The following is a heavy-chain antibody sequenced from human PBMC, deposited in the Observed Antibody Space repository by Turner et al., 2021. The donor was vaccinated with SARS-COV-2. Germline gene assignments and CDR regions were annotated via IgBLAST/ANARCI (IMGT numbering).Heavy chain of an antibody. CDR1: GYTFAGYY. Sequence: QVQLVQSGAEVKKPGDSVKVSCKASGYTFAGYYIHWVRQAPGQGLKWMGWINPNSGGTNYAQRFQGRVTMTGDTSISTAYMELSTLRSDDTAVYYCARSVSWLQSLTVDYWGQGTLVTVSS. D-gene: IGHD5-12*01. V-gene: IGHV1-2*02. J-gene: IGHJ4*02. CDR3: ARSVSWLQSLTVDY. CDR2: INPNSGGT.